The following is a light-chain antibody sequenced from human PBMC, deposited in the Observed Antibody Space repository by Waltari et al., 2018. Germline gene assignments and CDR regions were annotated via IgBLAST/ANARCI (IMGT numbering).Light chain of an antibody. J-gene: IGKJ2*01. CDR1: QGISSY. CDR2: AAS. Sequence: IQLTQSPSSLSASVGDRVTITCRASQGISSYLAWYQQKPGKSPKLLIYAASTLQSGVPSRFIGSVSGTDFTLTISSLQPEDFATYYCQQLNSYPHTFFQVIKLDIK. CDR3: QQLNSYPHT. V-gene: IGKV1-9*01.